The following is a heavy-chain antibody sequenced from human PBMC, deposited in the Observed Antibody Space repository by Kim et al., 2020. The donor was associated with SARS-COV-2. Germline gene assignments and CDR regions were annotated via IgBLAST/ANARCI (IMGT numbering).Heavy chain of an antibody. CDR3: ARHFYCGGDCLSEFDY. V-gene: IGHV4-39*01. Sequence: SETLSLTCTVSGGSISSSSYYWGWIRQPPGKGLEWIGSIYYSGSTYYNPSLKSRVTISVDTSKNQFSLKLSSVTAADTAVYYCARHFYCGGDCLSEFDYWGQGTLVTVSS. CDR1: GGSISSSSYY. D-gene: IGHD2-21*02. CDR2: IYYSGST. J-gene: IGHJ4*02.